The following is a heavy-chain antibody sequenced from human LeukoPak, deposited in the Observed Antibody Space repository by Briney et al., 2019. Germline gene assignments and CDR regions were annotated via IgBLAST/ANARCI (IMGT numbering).Heavy chain of an antibody. CDR1: GFTFSSYD. Sequence: RAVGSLRLSCAASGFTFSSYDMHWVRQATGKGLNWVSAIGTAGDTYYPGSVNGRFTISRENAKNSLYLQMNSLRAGDTAVYFFFKQKTAYEILTGAVSYYMDVWGKGTTVTVSS. J-gene: IGHJ6*03. CDR3: FKQKTAYEILTGAVSYYMDV. D-gene: IGHD3-9*01. CDR2: IGTAGDT. V-gene: IGHV3-13*01.